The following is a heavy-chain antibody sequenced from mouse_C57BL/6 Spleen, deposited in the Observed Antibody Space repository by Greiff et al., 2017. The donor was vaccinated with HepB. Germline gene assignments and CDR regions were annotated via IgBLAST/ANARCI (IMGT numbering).Heavy chain of an antibody. V-gene: IGHV1-50*01. J-gene: IGHJ1*03. D-gene: IGHD1-1*01. CDR1: GYTFTSYW. CDR3: ARGSTTVVANDGYCDV. Sequence: QVQLQQPGAELVKPGASVKLSCKASGYTFTSYWMQWVKQRPGQGLEWIGEIDPSDCYTNYHQKFKGQATFTVDTSSSTAYMQLSSLTSEDSAVYYCARGSTTVVANDGYCDVWGTGTTVTVSS. CDR2: IDPSDCYT.